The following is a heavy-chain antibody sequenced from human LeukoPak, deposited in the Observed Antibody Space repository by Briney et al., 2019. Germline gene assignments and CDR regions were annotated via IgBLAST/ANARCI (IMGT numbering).Heavy chain of an antibody. J-gene: IGHJ4*02. CDR2: TRNKANSYTT. CDR1: GFTFSDYY. Sequence: PGGSLRLSCAASGFTFSDYYMDWVRQAPGKGLEWVGRTRNKANSYTTEYAASVKGRFTISRDDSKNSLYLQMNSLKTEDTAVYYCARESGLSAFDYWGQETLVTVSS. D-gene: IGHD2-15*01. V-gene: IGHV3-72*01. CDR3: ARESGLSAFDY.